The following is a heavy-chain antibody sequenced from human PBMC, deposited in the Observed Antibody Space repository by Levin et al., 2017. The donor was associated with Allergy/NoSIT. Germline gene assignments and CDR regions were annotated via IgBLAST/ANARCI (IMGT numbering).Heavy chain of an antibody. CDR2: ISYDGSNK. D-gene: IGHD3-10*01. Sequence: GGSLRLSCAASGFTFSSYGMHWVRQAPGKGLEWVAVISYDGSNKYYADSVKGRFTISRDNSKNTLYLQMNSLRAEDTAVYYCAKDKGYYGSGIKYYFDYWGQGTLVTVSS. CDR3: AKDKGYYGSGIKYYFDY. V-gene: IGHV3-30*18. CDR1: GFTFSSYG. J-gene: IGHJ4*02.